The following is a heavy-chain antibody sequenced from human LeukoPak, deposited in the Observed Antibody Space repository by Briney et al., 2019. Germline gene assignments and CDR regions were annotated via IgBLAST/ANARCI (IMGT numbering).Heavy chain of an antibody. J-gene: IGHJ6*04. CDR2: ISGSGGST. Sequence: GGSLRLSCAASGFTFSSYAMSWVRQAPGKGLEWASAISGSGGSTYYADSVKGRFTISRDNSKNTLYLQMNSLRAEDTAVYYCAKDLGLYYYYGMDVWGKGTTVTVSS. CDR3: AKDLGLYYYYGMDV. CDR1: GFTFSSYA. V-gene: IGHV3-23*01. D-gene: IGHD7-27*01.